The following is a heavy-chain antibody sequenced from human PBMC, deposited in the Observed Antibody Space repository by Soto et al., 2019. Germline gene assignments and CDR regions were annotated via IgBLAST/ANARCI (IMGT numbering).Heavy chain of an antibody. J-gene: IGHJ4*02. CDR1: AYSFASHW. CDR3: ARYSGSYWHYLDF. D-gene: IGHD1-26*01. V-gene: IGHV5-51*01. Sequence: ESLKISCKGSAYSFASHWVAWVRQMPEKGLEWIGTIYPGDSHTKYSSAFRGHVTISADTSVSTAYLQWRSLEATDSAIYYCARYSGSYWHYLDFWGQGTLVTVSS. CDR2: IYPGDSHT.